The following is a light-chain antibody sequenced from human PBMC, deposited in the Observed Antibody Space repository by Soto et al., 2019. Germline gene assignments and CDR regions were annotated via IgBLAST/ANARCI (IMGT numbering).Light chain of an antibody. CDR2: AAS. CDR3: LQHNTYPLT. Sequence: IHMTQSPSSMSASVVYIFTITCRASQGISSNLAWFQQKPGKVPKRLIYAASSLQSGVPSRFSGSGSGTEFTLTISSLQPEDFATYHCLQHNTYPLTFGGGTKVDIK. V-gene: IGKV1-17*03. J-gene: IGKJ4*01. CDR1: QGISSN.